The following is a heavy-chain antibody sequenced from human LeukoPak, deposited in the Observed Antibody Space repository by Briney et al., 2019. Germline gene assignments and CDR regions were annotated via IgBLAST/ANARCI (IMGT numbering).Heavy chain of an antibody. CDR3: ARGHYDILTGYHYGMDV. V-gene: IGHV4-4*02. CDR1: GGSISSSNW. D-gene: IGHD3-9*01. CDR2: IYHSGST. J-gene: IGHJ6*04. Sequence: SETLSLTCALSGGSISSSNWWSWVRQPPGKGLEWIGEIYHSGSTNYNPSLKSRVTISVDKSKNQFSLKLSSVTAADTAVYYCARGHYDILTGYHYGMDVWGKGTTVTVSS.